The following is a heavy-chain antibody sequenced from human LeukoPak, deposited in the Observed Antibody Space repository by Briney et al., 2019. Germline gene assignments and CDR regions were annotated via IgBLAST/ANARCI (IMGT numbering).Heavy chain of an antibody. D-gene: IGHD2-15*01. V-gene: IGHV1-8*01. CDR3: ASVYCSGGCGYDRFYYYGMDV. CDR2: MNPNSGNT. CDR1: GYTFTSYD. J-gene: IGHJ6*02. Sequence: GASVKVSCKASGYTFTSYDINWVRQATGQGLELMGWMNPNSGNTGYAQKFQGRVTMTRNTSISTAYMELSSLRSEDTAVHYCASVYCSGGCGYDRFYYYGMDVWGQGTTVTVSS.